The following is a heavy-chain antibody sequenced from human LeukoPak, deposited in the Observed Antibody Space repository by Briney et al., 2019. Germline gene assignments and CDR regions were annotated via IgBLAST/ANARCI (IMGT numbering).Heavy chain of an antibody. CDR3: ARSVAATYYYYYYMDV. V-gene: IGHV4-59*01. CDR2: IYYSGST. Sequence: SETLSLTCTVSGGSISSYYWSWIRQPPGKGLEWIGYIYYSGSTNYNPSLKSRVTISVDTSKNQFSLKLSSVTAADTAVYYCARSVAATYYYYYYMDVWGKGITVTVSS. CDR1: GGSISSYY. D-gene: IGHD6-19*01. J-gene: IGHJ6*03.